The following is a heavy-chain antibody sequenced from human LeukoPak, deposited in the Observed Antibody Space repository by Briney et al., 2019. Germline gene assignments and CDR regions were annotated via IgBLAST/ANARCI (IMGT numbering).Heavy chain of an antibody. Sequence: SSVTVSCQGSGWTFLHYVLYWVGPPTAWELAWMGWMNPNSGNTGYAQKLQGRGTMTRNTSISTAYMELSSLRSEDTAVYYCARGALYDFWTSTYYGMDVWGQGTTVTVSS. V-gene: IGHV1-8*01. D-gene: IGHD3-3*01. J-gene: IGHJ6*02. CDR1: GWTFLHYV. CDR2: MNPNSGNT. CDR3: ARGALYDFWTSTYYGMDV.